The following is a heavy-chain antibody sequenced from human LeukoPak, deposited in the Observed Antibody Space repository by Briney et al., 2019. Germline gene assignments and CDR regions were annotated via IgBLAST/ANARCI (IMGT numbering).Heavy chain of an antibody. CDR2: IKHDGSED. J-gene: IGHJ4*02. V-gene: IGHV3-7*01. D-gene: IGHD2-15*01. CDR1: GFTFSSYW. Sequence: PGGSLRLSCAASGFTFSSYWMTWVRQAPGKGLEWVATIKHDGSEDYYVDSVKGRFTISRDNAKSSMWLQMSSLSAEDTAVYYCGRDQTPFYWGQGSLVTVSS. CDR3: GRDQTPFY.